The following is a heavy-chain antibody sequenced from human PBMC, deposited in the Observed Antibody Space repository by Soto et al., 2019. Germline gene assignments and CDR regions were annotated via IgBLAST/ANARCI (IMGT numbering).Heavy chain of an antibody. V-gene: IGHV3-30*18. CDR3: AKVFIVAYYDFWSGYYTNDAFDI. CDR2: ISYDGSNK. CDR1: GFTFSSYG. D-gene: IGHD3-3*01. J-gene: IGHJ3*02. Sequence: GGSLRLSCAASGFTFSSYGMHWVRRAPGKGLEWVAVISYDGSNKYYADSVKGRFTISRDNSKNTLYLQMNSLRAEDTAVYYCAKVFIVAYYDFWSGYYTNDAFDIWGQGTMVTVSS.